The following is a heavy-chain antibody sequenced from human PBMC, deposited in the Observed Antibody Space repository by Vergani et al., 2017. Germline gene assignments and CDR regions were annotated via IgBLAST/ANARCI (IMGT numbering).Heavy chain of an antibody. Sequence: EVQLLESGGGLVQPGGSLRLSCAASGFTFSSYAISWVRQAPGKGLEWVSAISGSGGSTYYADAVKGRFTISRDNSKNTLYLQMNSLRAEDTAVYYCAKCDFWSGYPLYYFDYWGQGTLVTVSS. V-gene: IGHV3-23*01. CDR2: ISGSGGST. J-gene: IGHJ4*02. CDR1: GFTFSSYA. CDR3: AKCDFWSGYPLYYFDY. D-gene: IGHD3-3*01.